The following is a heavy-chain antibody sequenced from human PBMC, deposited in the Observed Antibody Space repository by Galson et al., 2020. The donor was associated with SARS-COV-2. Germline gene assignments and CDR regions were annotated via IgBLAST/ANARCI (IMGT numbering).Heavy chain of an antibody. D-gene: IGHD1-7*01. CDR2: ITSRSKYI. V-gene: IGHV3-21*01. CDR1: GFTFSDYT. CDR3: ARDGRPIGELELLNYYYYGMDV. J-gene: IGHJ6*02. Sequence: KIGESLKISCAASGFTFSDYTMSWVRQAPGRGLEWVSAITSRSKYIYYADSVKGRFTISRDNAKNSLYLEMNSLRDEDTAVYYCARDGRPIGELELLNYYYYGMDVWGQGTTVTVSS.